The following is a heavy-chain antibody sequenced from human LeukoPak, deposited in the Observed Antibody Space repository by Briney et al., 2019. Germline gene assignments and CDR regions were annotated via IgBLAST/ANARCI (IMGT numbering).Heavy chain of an antibody. D-gene: IGHD3-10*01. CDR1: GLSLSTSGAG. V-gene: IGHV2-5*02. CDR3: AHSLYGSGKYYYYGMDV. J-gene: IGHJ6*04. Sequence: ESGPTLMKPTPHLTLTCTFSGLSLSTSGAGVRCLRQPPGKALEWLALLYWDDDKPYSPSLKSRLTITKDTSKNQVVLTMTNMDPVDTATYYCAHSLYGSGKYYYYGMDVWGKGTTVTVSS. CDR2: LYWDDDK.